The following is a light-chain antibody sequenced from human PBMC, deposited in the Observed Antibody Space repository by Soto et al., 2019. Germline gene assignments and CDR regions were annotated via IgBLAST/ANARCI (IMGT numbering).Light chain of an antibody. CDR1: QSVSSN. CDR2: GAS. Sequence: EIVMTQSPATLSVSPGERATLSCRASQSVSSNSAWYQQKTGQAPRLLIYGASTRATGIPARFSGSGSATEFTLTISSLQSGDFAVYYCQQYNIWPPWTFGQGTKVEIK. CDR3: QQYNIWPPWT. J-gene: IGKJ1*01. V-gene: IGKV3-15*01.